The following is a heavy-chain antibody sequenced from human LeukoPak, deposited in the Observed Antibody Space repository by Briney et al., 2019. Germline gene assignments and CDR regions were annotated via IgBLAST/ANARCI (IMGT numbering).Heavy chain of an antibody. V-gene: IGHV4-30-2*01. J-gene: IGHJ4*02. D-gene: IGHD6-13*01. CDR3: ARLIAADPQLDS. CDR2: IHHSGDT. CDR1: GGSISSGDYY. Sequence: SGTLSLTCAASGGSISSGDYYWSWIRQPPGKGLEWIGYIHHSGDTYQNPSLKSRVTVSSDRSKNQFYLKLSSVTAADTAVYYCARLIAADPQLDSWGQGTLVTVSS.